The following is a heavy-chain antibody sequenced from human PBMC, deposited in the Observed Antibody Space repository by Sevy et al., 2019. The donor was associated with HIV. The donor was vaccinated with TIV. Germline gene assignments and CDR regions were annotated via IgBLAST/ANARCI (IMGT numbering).Heavy chain of an antibody. Sequence: GGSLRLSCAASGFTLNSYWMSWVRQAPGKGLEWVANIKQDGSVKYNVDSVKGRFTISRDNARNLVYLQMSSLTAEETAFYYCVRAIAADASLWGQGTLVTVSS. D-gene: IGHD6-13*01. CDR2: IKQDGSVK. V-gene: IGHV3-7*01. J-gene: IGHJ4*02. CDR3: VRAIAADASL. CDR1: GFTLNSYW.